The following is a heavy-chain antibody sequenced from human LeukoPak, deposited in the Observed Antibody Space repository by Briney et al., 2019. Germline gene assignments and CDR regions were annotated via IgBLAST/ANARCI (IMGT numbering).Heavy chain of an antibody. CDR1: GYTFTGYY. D-gene: IGHD3-10*01. Sequence: ASVKVSCKASGYTFTGYYMHWVRQAPRQGLEWMGWINPNSGGTNYAQKFQGRVTMTRDTSISTAYMELSRLRSDDTAVYYCARDSGTYRRLQSRGWFDPWGQGTLVTVSS. V-gene: IGHV1-2*02. CDR3: ARDSGTYRRLQSRGWFDP. CDR2: INPNSGGT. J-gene: IGHJ5*02.